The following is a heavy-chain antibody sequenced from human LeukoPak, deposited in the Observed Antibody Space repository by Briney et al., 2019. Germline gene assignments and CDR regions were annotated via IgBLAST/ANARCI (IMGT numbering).Heavy chain of an antibody. V-gene: IGHV3-23*01. Sequence: PGGSLRLSCAASGLTSSNAWMSWVRQAPGKGLEWVSAISGSGGSTNYADSVKGRFTISRDNSKNTLYLQMNSLRAEDTAVYYCAKENGYNYYFDYWGQGTLVTVSS. D-gene: IGHD5-24*01. CDR1: GLTSSNAW. CDR2: ISGSGGST. J-gene: IGHJ4*02. CDR3: AKENGYNYYFDY.